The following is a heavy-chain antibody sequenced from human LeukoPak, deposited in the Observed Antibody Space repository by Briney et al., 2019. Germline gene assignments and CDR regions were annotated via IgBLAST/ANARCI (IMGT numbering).Heavy chain of an antibody. CDR1: GYTLTELS. Sequence: ASVKVSCKVSGYTLTELSMHWVRQAPGKGLEWMGGFDPEDGETIYAQKFQGRVTITADESTSTAYMELSSLRSEDTAVYYCARVPVGYDSSGYWYYFDYWGQGTLVTVSS. J-gene: IGHJ4*02. CDR2: FDPEDGET. D-gene: IGHD3-22*01. CDR3: ARVPVGYDSSGYWYYFDY. V-gene: IGHV1-24*01.